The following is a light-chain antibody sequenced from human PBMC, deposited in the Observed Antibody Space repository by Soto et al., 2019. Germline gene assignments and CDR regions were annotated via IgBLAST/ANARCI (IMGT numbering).Light chain of an antibody. CDR3: MQALQTRCT. J-gene: IGKJ2*02. CDR2: LGS. CDR1: QSLLHSNGYNY. V-gene: IGKV2-28*01. Sequence: DIVMTQSPLSLPVTPGEPASISCRSSQSLLHSNGYNYLDWDLQKPGQSPQLLIYLGSNRASGVPDRFSGSGSGTDFTLKISRVEAEDVGVYYCMQALQTRCTFGQGTKLEIK.